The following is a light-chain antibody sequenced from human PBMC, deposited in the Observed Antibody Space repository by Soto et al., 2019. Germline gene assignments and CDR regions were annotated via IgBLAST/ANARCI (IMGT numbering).Light chain of an antibody. CDR2: EGT. V-gene: IGLV2-23*03. J-gene: IGLJ2*01. CDR1: SSDVEIYNL. CDR3: CSYAGSSSFEVV. Sequence: QSVLTQPASVSGSPGQSITFSCTGTSSDVEIYNLVSWYQQHPGKAPXLXIYEGTKRPSGXXXRXSGXXXXXXXXXXXXGLQAEDEADYYCCSYAGSSSFEVVFGGGTKLTVL.